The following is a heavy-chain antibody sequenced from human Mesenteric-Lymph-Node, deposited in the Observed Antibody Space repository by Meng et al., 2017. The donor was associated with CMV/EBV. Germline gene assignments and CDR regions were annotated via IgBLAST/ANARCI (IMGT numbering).Heavy chain of an antibody. CDR3: AREFDY. CDR1: GFTVSSND. J-gene: IGHJ4*02. V-gene: IGHV3-66*01. CDR2: FYSGGST. Sequence: GGYLRLSCEVAGFTVSSNDMTWVRQAPGKGLEWVSIFYSGGSTYYADSVRGRFTISRDSSKNTLYLQMNSLRVEDTAVYYCAREFDYWGQGTLVTASS.